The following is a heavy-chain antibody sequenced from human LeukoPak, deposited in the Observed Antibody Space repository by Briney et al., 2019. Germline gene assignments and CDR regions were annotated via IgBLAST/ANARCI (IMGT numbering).Heavy chain of an antibody. Sequence: ASVKVSCKASGYTFTGYSIHWVRQAPGQGLEWMGWINPNSGGTNYAQKFQGRVTMTRDTSISTAYMELSRLRSDDTAVYYCARAYSSSWPPYYYYYYMDVWGKGTTVTISS. V-gene: IGHV1-2*02. J-gene: IGHJ6*03. CDR3: ARAYSSSWPPYYYYYYMDV. D-gene: IGHD6-13*01. CDR2: INPNSGGT. CDR1: GYTFTGYS.